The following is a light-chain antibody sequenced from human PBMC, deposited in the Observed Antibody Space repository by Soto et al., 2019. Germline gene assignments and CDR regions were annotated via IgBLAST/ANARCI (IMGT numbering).Light chain of an antibody. Sequence: EIVMTQSPATLSVSPGERATLSCRASQSVSSNLAWYQQKPGQAPRLLNYGASTRATGIPARFSGSGSGTEFTLTISNLQSEDFAVYYCQQYHNWPPYTFGQGTNLET. J-gene: IGKJ2*01. V-gene: IGKV3-15*01. CDR1: QSVSSN. CDR3: QQYHNWPPYT. CDR2: GAS.